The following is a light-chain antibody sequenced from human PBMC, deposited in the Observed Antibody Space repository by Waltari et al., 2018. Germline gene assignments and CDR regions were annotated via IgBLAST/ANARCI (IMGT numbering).Light chain of an antibody. V-gene: IGKV3-20*01. Sequence: EIVLTQSPGTLSLSPGERATLSCRTSQSVSSSYLAWYQQKPGQAPRLRIYGASSRATGIPDRVSCSGSGTDFTLTISILEPEDFAVYYCQHYGSSLTVTFGQGTKVEIK. CDR2: GAS. CDR1: QSVSSSY. CDR3: QHYGSSLTVT. J-gene: IGKJ1*01.